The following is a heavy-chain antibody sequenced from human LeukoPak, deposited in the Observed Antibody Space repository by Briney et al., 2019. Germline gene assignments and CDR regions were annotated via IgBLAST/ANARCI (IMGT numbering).Heavy chain of an antibody. J-gene: IGHJ4*02. D-gene: IGHD2/OR15-2a*01. V-gene: IGHV3-33*08. CDR3: AREGPRGNSQFDY. CDR1: GLAFSAYK. CDR2: IWYDGSNK. Sequence: GGSLRLSCAASGLAFSAYKMHWVRQAPGKGLEWVALIWYDGSNKYYTDSVKGRLTISRDNSKNTLYLQMNSLRAEDTAIYYCAREGPRGNSQFDYWGQGTLVTVSS.